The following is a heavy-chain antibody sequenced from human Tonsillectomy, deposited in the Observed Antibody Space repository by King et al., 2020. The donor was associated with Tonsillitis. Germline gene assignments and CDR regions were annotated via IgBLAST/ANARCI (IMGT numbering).Heavy chain of an antibody. CDR2: TYYRFKWYN. J-gene: IGHJ6*03. CDR1: GDSVSSSSAA. CDR3: ARGPSGVGYFYYMDV. D-gene: IGHD3-3*01. Sequence: VQLPQSGPGLVKPSQTLSLTCALSGDSVSSSSAAWNWIRQSPSRGLEWLGRTYYRFKWYNDSAVSVKSRITINPDTSKNQFSLHLNSVTPEDTAVYYGARGPSGVGYFYYMDVWGKGTTVTVSS. V-gene: IGHV6-1*01.